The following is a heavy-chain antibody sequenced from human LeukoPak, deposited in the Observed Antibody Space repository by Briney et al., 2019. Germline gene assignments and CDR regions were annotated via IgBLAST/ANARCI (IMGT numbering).Heavy chain of an antibody. CDR2: IKGDGTRD. CDR1: GFTFNTYW. V-gene: IGHV3-7*01. CDR3: ARDTKAGYFDL. Sequence: GGFLRLSCAASGFTFNTYWMSWVRQAPGKGLEWLANIKGDGTRDYYVESVKGRFTISKGNAKTSLYLQVNSLRAEDTAVYYCARDTKAGYFDLWGQGTLVTVSS. J-gene: IGHJ4*02.